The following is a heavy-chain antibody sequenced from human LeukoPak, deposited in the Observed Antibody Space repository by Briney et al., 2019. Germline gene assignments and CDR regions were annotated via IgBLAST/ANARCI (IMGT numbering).Heavy chain of an antibody. CDR1: GFTFSSYA. V-gene: IGHV3-23*01. CDR2: ISGSGGST. D-gene: IGHD2-2*01. Sequence: GVLRLSCAASGFTFSSYAMSWVRQAPGKGLEWVSAISGSGGSTYYTDSVKGRFTISRDNSKNTLYLQMNSLRAEDTAVYYCAKDRGECSSTSCSYYYFDYWGQGTLVTVSS. J-gene: IGHJ4*02. CDR3: AKDRGECSSTSCSYYYFDY.